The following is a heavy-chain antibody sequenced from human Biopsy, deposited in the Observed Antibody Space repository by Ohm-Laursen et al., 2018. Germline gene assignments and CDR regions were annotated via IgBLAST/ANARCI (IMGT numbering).Heavy chain of an antibody. V-gene: IGHV1-2*02. D-gene: IGHD2-2*01. CDR3: ARGRRHCSGTCSRWYFDL. CDR1: GYTFTAFS. Sequence: SSVKVSCQPSGYTFTAFSVHWLRQAPGQGLEWLGWINPKSGDADYPQNFQGRVSMTRDTSVSTAYMDLSRLRSDDTALYYCARGRRHCSGTCSRWYFDLWGRGTLATVSS. CDR2: INPKSGDA. J-gene: IGHJ2*01.